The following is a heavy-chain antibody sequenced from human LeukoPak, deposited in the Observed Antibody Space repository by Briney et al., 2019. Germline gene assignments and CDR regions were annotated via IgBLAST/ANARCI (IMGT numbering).Heavy chain of an antibody. D-gene: IGHD3-22*01. V-gene: IGHV3-23*01. CDR1: GFTFSSYW. Sequence: GGSLRLSCAASGFTFSSYWMSWVRQAPGKGLEWVSAISGSGGSTYYADSVKGRFTISRDNSKNTLYLQMNSLRAEDTAVYYCAKAVPYYYDSSGYPFDYWGQGTLVTVSS. J-gene: IGHJ4*02. CDR3: AKAVPYYYDSSGYPFDY. CDR2: ISGSGGST.